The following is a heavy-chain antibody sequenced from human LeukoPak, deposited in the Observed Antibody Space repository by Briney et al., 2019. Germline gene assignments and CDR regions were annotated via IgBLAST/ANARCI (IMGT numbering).Heavy chain of an antibody. D-gene: IGHD3-16*01. CDR1: GGTFSSYA. V-gene: IGHV1-69*01. CDR3: GRDGGALRGDAFDI. J-gene: IGHJ3*02. CDR2: IIPIFGTA. Sequence: AASVKLSCKASGGTFSSYATSWVRQAPGQGLEWMGGIIPIFGTANYAQKFQGRVTITADESTSTAYLELSSLRSEDTAVDYCGRDGGALRGDAFDIWGQGTMVTVSS.